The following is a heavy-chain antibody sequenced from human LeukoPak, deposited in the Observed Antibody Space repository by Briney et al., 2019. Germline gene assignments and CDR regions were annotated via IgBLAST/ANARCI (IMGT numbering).Heavy chain of an antibody. CDR2: ITGSGGST. Sequence: TGGSLRLSCAASGFTFRSYAMSWVRQAPGKGLEWVSTITGSGGSTCYADSVKGRFTISGDNSKNTLYLQMNSLRAEDTAVYYCAKLLTVTEYWGQGTLVTVSS. J-gene: IGHJ4*02. CDR1: GFTFRSYA. D-gene: IGHD4-17*01. CDR3: AKLLTVTEY. V-gene: IGHV3-23*01.